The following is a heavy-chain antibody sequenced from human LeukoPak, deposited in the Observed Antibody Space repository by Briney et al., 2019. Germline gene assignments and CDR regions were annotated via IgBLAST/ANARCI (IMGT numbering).Heavy chain of an antibody. CDR1: GFTFSSYG. D-gene: IGHD2-15*01. CDR3: AKDFLCSGGSCYIRPFDY. V-gene: IGHV3-23*01. CDR2: ISGSAVST. Sequence: GGSLRLSCAASGFTFSSYGMSWVRQAPGKGLEWVSAISGSAVSTYYADSVKGRFTISRDNSKNTLYLQMNSLRAEDTDVYYCAKDFLCSGGSCYIRPFDYWGQGTLVTVSS. J-gene: IGHJ4*02.